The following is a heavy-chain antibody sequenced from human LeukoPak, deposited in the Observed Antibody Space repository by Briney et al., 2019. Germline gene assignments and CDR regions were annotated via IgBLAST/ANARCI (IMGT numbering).Heavy chain of an antibody. CDR1: RFTFRTYA. J-gene: IGHJ4*02. Sequence: GGSLRLSCGASRFTFRTYAMSGVRQTPGKGLEWVSRISDGGGRTFYAETVKGRFTVFRDNSKNTLYLRMNSLRAEDTAIYYCTKNQILDDTGSWYAYWGQGTLVTVSS. V-gene: IGHV3-23*01. CDR2: ISDGGGRT. D-gene: IGHD6-13*01. CDR3: TKNQILDDTGSWYAY.